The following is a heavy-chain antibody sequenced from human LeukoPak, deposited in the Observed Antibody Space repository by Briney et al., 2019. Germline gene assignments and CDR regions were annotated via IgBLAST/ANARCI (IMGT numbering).Heavy chain of an antibody. CDR1: GFTFRTHW. V-gene: IGHV3-7*01. D-gene: IGHD1-26*01. CDR3: AREGWELPYAFDI. CDR2: IKQDGNEK. J-gene: IGHJ3*02. Sequence: PGGSLRLSCAASGFTFRTHWMSWVRQAPGKGLEWVANIKQDGNEKYYVDSVKGRFTISRDNAKNSLYLQMNSLRAEDTAVYYCAREGWELPYAFDIWGQGTMVIVSS.